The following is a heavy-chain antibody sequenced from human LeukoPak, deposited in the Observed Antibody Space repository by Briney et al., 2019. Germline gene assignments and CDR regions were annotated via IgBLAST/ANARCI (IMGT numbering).Heavy chain of an antibody. J-gene: IGHJ3*02. V-gene: IGHV1-69*01. CDR1: GGTFSSYA. D-gene: IGHD2-2*01. CDR2: IIPIFGTA. CDR3: ARARDIVVVPAAISYDAFDI. Sequence: GASVKVSCKASGGTFSSYAISWVRQAPGQGLEWMGGIIPIFGTANYAQKFQGRVTITADESTSTAYMELSSLKSEDTAVYYCARARDIVVVPAAISYDAFDIWGQGTMVTVPS.